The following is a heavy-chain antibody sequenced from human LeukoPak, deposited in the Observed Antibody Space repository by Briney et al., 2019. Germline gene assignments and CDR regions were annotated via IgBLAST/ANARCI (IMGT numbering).Heavy chain of an antibody. J-gene: IGHJ4*02. CDR1: GFTFSSYG. Sequence: GGSLRLSCAASGFTFSSYGMPWVRQAPGKGLEWVAVISYDGSNKYYADSVKGRFTISRDNSKNTLYLQMNSLRAEDTAVYYCAKIIQLWSLESIDYWGQGTLVTVSS. D-gene: IGHD5-18*01. V-gene: IGHV3-30*18. CDR3: AKIIQLWSLESIDY. CDR2: ISYDGSNK.